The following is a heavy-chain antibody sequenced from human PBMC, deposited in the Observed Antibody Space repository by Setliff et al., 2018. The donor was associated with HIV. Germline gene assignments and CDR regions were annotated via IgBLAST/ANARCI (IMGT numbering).Heavy chain of an antibody. Sequence: KPSETLSLTCAVYGGSFSEYYWSWIRQSPGKGLEWIGYIYTSGSTNYNPSLKSRVTISVDTSKNQFSLKLSSVTAADTAVYYCARGAPGLTYYDIRFDPWGQGTLVTVSS. J-gene: IGHJ5*02. V-gene: IGHV4-4*08. D-gene: IGHD3-9*01. CDR3: ARGAPGLTYYDIRFDP. CDR2: IYTSGST. CDR1: GGSFSEYY.